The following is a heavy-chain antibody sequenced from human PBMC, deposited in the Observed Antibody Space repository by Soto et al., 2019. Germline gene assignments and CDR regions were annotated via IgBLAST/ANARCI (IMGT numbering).Heavy chain of an antibody. J-gene: IGHJ4*02. CDR1: GGTFSSYT. CDR3: ARDCSSTSCYAV. V-gene: IGHV1-69*04. CDR2: IIPILGIA. Sequence: SVKVSCKAPGGTFSSYTISWVRQAPGQGLEWMGRIIPILGIANYAQKFQGRVTITADKSTSTAYMELSSLRSEDTAVYYCARDCSSTSCYAVWGQGTLVTVSS. D-gene: IGHD2-2*01.